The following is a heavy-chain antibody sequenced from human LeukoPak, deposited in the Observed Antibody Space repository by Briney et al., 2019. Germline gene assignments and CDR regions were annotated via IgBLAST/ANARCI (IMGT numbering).Heavy chain of an antibody. J-gene: IGHJ5*02. CDR2: INHSGST. D-gene: IGHD1-26*01. Sequence: SETLSLTCAVYGGSFSGYYWSWIRQPPGKGLEWIGEINHSGSTNYNPSLKSRVTISVDTSKNQFSLKLSSVTAADTAVYYCARVRGSYVYNWFDPWGQGTLVTVSS. CDR3: ARVRGSYVYNWFDP. V-gene: IGHV4-34*01. CDR1: GGSFSGYY.